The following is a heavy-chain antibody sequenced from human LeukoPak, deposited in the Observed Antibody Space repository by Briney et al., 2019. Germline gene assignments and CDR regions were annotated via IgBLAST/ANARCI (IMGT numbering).Heavy chain of an antibody. CDR3: AKDVPQAWQLLGH. Sequence: QPGGSLRLSCAASGFSFSGHGMHWVRQAPGKGLEWVAFIRYDGSVQYYADSVKGRFTISRDNSKNMLSLQMNSLRAEDTAVYYCAKDVPQAWQLLGHWGQGTLVTVFS. J-gene: IGHJ4*02. CDR1: GFSFSGHG. CDR2: IRYDGSVQ. V-gene: IGHV3-30*02. D-gene: IGHD2-2*01.